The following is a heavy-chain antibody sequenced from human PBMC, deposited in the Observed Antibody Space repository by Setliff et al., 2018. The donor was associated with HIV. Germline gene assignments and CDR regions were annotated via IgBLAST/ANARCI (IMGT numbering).Heavy chain of an antibody. V-gene: IGHV1-18*01. Sequence: ASVKVSCKASGYTFTSYGISWVRQAPGQGLEWMGWISAYNGNTNYAQKLQGRVTMTTDTSTSTAYMELRSLRSDDTAVYYCARVGGSSSWSYYYYYMGVGGKGTTVTVSS. CDR2: ISAYNGNT. J-gene: IGHJ6*03. CDR3: ARVGGSSSWSYYYYYMGV. CDR1: GYTFTSYG. D-gene: IGHD6-13*01.